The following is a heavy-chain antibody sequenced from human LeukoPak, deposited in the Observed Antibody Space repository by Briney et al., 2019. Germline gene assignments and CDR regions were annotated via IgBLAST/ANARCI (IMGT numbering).Heavy chain of an antibody. CDR1: GCTFTSYG. CDR2: ISAYNGNT. D-gene: IGHD5-18*01. CDR3: VRDLGVDTSMIFFDY. V-gene: IGHV1-18*01. Sequence: GASVKVSCKASGCTFTSYGISWVRQAPGQGLEWMGWISAYNGNTKSAQKFQGRVTLTTDTSTSTAYMELRSLRSDDTAVFYCVRDLGVDTSMIFFDYWGQGTLVTVSS. J-gene: IGHJ4*02.